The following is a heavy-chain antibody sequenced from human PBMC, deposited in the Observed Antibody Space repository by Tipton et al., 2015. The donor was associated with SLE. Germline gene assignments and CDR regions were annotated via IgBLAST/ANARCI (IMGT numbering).Heavy chain of an antibody. CDR3: ARGGWVAVVGLDC. J-gene: IGHJ4*02. Sequence: LRLSCVASGLTFRNYAMSWVRQAPGKGVEWIGEINHRGSTNYNPSLKSRVTISLDTSKNQFSLKLSSVTAADTAVYYCARGGWVAVVGLDCWGQGTLVTVSS. D-gene: IGHD6-19*01. V-gene: IGHV4-34*01. CDR1: GLTFRNYA. CDR2: INHRGST.